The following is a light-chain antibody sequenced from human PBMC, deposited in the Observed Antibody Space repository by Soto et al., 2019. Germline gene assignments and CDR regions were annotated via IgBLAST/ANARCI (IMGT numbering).Light chain of an antibody. Sequence: VVMTQSPLSLPVPLGQPASISCRSSQGLVLSDGNTYLSWFHQRPGQSPRRLIYTISDRASGVPDRFSGIGSGTDFTLKITGLEAEDVGVYYCMQSAHWPWTFGPGTKVEV. CDR3: MQSAHWPWT. CDR1: QGLVLSDGNTY. CDR2: TIS. J-gene: IGKJ1*01. V-gene: IGKV2-30*01.